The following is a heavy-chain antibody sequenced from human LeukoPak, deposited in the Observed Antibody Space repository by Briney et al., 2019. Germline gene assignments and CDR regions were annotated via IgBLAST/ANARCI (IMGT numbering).Heavy chain of an antibody. V-gene: IGHV4-4*07. D-gene: IGHD6-19*01. CDR2: IYTSGST. J-gene: IGHJ2*01. Sequence: PSETLSLTCTVSGGSISSYYWSWIRQPAGKGLEWIGRIYTSGSTNYNPSLKSRVTMSVDTSKNQFSLNLSSVTAADTAVYYCARFIAVAGINWYFDLWGRGTLVTVSS. CDR3: ARFIAVAGINWYFDL. CDR1: GGSISSYY.